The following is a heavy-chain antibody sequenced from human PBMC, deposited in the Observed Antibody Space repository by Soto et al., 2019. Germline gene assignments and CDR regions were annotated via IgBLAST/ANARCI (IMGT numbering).Heavy chain of an antibody. D-gene: IGHD4-17*01. CDR2: IYYSGST. Sequence: PSETLSLTCTVSGGSICSYYWSWIRQPPGKGLEWIGYIYYSGSTNYNPSLKSRVTISVDTSKNQFSLKLSSVTAADTAVYYCARVGYGDYADAFDIWGQGTMVTVSS. CDR3: ARVGYGDYADAFDI. J-gene: IGHJ3*02. V-gene: IGHV4-59*01. CDR1: GGSICSYY.